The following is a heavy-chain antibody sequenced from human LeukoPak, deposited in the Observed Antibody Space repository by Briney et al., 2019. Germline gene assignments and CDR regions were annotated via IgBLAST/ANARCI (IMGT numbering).Heavy chain of an antibody. CDR3: ARALPHRRLMDATMEQHWFDP. J-gene: IGHJ5*02. V-gene: IGHV1-46*01. Sequence: ASVKVSCKASGYTFTRFYLYWLRQAPGQGLEWMGLINPSGGSTRYAQKFQGRVTMTRDMSTSTVYMELSSLRSEDTAVYYCARALPHRRLMDATMEQHWFDPWGQGTLVTVSS. D-gene: IGHD5-18*01. CDR1: GYTFTRFY. CDR2: INPSGGST.